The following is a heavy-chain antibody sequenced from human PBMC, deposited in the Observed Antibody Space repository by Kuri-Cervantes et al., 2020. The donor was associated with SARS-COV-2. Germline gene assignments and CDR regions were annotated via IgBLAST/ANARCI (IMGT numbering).Heavy chain of an antibody. V-gene: IGHV1-69*04. Sequence: SVKVSCKASGGTFSSYAISWVRQAPGQGLEWMGRIIPILGIANYAQKFQGRVTITADKSTSTAYMELSSLRSEDTAVYYCAREMATITAQGHFDYWGQGTLVTVSS. CDR1: GGTFSSYA. D-gene: IGHD5-24*01. CDR2: IIPILGIA. CDR3: AREMATITAQGHFDY. J-gene: IGHJ4*02.